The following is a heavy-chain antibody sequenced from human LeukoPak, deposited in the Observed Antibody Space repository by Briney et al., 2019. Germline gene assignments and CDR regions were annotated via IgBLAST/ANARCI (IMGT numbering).Heavy chain of an antibody. CDR3: ARDSSSSDHFDY. CDR2: IKQDGSEK. J-gene: IGHJ4*02. CDR1: GFAFSSYW. Sequence: GGSLRLSCAASGFAFSSYWMNWVRQVPGKGLEWLANIKQDGSEKHYLDSVKGRFTVSRDNAKNSLYLQMNSLRAEDTAVYYCARDSSSSDHFDYWGQGTLVTVSS. D-gene: IGHD6-6*01. V-gene: IGHV3-7*01.